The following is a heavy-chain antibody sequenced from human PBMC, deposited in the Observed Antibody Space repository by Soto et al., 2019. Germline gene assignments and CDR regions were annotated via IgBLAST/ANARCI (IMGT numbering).Heavy chain of an antibody. CDR1: GGSFSGYY. Sequence: SETLSLTCAVYGGSFSGYYRSWIRQPPGKGLEWIGEINHSGSTNYNPSLKSRVTISVDTSKNQFSLKLSSVTAADTAVYYCARMTEGYSCSFYPPPDPHNWFDRWGRGTLLTVSS. J-gene: IGHJ5*02. V-gene: IGHV4-34*01. CDR2: INHSGST. CDR3: ARMTEGYSCSFYPPPDPHNWFDR. D-gene: IGHD6-13*01.